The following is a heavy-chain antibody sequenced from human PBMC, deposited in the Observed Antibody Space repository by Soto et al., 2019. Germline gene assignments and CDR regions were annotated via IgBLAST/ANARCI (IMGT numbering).Heavy chain of an antibody. V-gene: IGHV1-69*10. D-gene: IGHD6-13*01. CDR1: GDTFKNYF. CDR3: SGDAPPRSGVYYGMDV. Sequence: ASVKVSCKASGDTFKNYFINWVRQAPGQGLEWVGGINPLLRITQYAQKFQGRITISADRSTSTTYMELTTLKSEDTAVYYCSGDAPPRSGVYYGMDVWGQGTTVTVSS. CDR2: INPLLRIT. J-gene: IGHJ6*02.